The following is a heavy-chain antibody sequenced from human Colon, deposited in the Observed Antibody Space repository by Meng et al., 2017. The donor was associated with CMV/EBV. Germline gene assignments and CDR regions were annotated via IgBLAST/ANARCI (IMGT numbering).Heavy chain of an antibody. CDR1: GYTFATHW. J-gene: IGHJ4*02. Sequence: GESLKISCKTSGYTFATHWIGWVRQLPGKDLEWMGMIHCGDSRTIYSPLFQDQVTISADKSLNTAYLQWNSLQASDTAMYYCARHYDASWFGYWGQGTLVTVSS. CDR3: ARHYDASWFGY. CDR2: IHCGDSRT. V-gene: IGHV5-51*01. D-gene: IGHD2-2*01.